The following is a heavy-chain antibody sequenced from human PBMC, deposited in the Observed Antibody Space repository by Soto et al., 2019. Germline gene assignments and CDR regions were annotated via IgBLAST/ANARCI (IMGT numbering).Heavy chain of an antibody. CDR2: ISYDATNQ. CDR3: AREGVGPYDFWSGYYVH. Sequence: QVQLVESGGGVVQPGRSLRLSCTASGFIFSQYVMHWVRQAPGKGLEWVAIISYDATNQYYADSVRGRFTISRDNSNNTVYLQMNPLSAEDTAVYYCAREGVGPYDFWSGYYVHWGQGTLVTVSS. D-gene: IGHD3-3*01. CDR1: GFIFSQYV. J-gene: IGHJ4*02. V-gene: IGHV3-30-3*01.